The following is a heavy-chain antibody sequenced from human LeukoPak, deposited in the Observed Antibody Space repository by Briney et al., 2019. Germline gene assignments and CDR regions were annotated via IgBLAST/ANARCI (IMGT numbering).Heavy chain of an antibody. J-gene: IGHJ4*02. V-gene: IGHV3-30*04. CDR3: AIMHGYYEGSGFWVQ. CDR2: ISYDGSNK. Sequence: GGSLRLSCAASGFTFSSYAMHWVRQAPGKGLEWVAVISYDGSNKYYADSVEGRFTTSRDNTRNTLYLQMNSLRDEDTGVYYCAIMHGYYEGSGFWVQWGQGTLVTVSS. CDR1: GFTFSSYA. D-gene: IGHD3-3*01.